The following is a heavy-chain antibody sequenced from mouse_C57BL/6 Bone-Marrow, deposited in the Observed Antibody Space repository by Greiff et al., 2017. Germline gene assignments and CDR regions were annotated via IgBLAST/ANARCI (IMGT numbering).Heavy chain of an antibody. CDR1: GYTFTDYY. V-gene: IGHV1-26*01. Sequence: EVQLQQSGPELVKPGASVKISCKASGYTFTDYYMNWVKQSHGKSLEWIGDINPNNGGTSYNQKFKGKDTLTVDKSSSTAYMELRSLTSEDSAVYYCARSDYDYAMDYWGQGTSVTVSS. D-gene: IGHD2-4*01. CDR2: INPNNGGT. J-gene: IGHJ4*01. CDR3: ARSDYDYAMDY.